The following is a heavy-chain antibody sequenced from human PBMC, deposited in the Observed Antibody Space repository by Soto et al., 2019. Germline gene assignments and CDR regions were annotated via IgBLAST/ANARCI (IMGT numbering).Heavy chain of an antibody. J-gene: IGHJ6*02. CDR2: INHSGST. Sequence: PSETLSLTCAVYGGSFSGYYWSWIRQPPGKGLEWIGEINHSGSTNYNPSLKSRVTISVDTSKNQFSLKLSSVTAADTAVYYCARWAAQTYYYDSSCYCGMDVWGQGTTVT. CDR3: ARWAAQTYYYDSSCYCGMDV. D-gene: IGHD3-22*01. CDR1: GGSFSGYY. V-gene: IGHV4-34*01.